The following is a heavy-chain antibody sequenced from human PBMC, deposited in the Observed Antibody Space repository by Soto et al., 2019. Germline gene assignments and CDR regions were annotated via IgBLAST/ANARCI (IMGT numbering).Heavy chain of an antibody. CDR3: AGAQSIAAPQPNDYFDY. V-gene: IGHV6-1*01. CDR2: TYYRSKWYN. Sequence: SQTLSLTCAISGDSVSSNSAAWNWIRQSPSRGLEWLGRTYYRSKWYNDYAVSVKSRITINPDTSKNQFSLQLNSVTPEDTAVYYCAGAQSIAAPQPNDYFDYWGQGTLVTVSS. D-gene: IGHD6-6*01. J-gene: IGHJ4*02. CDR1: GDSVSSNSAA.